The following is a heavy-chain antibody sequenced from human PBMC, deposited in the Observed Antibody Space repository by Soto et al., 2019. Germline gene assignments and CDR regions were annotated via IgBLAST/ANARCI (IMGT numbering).Heavy chain of an antibody. CDR3: ATCPRLLTAHE. V-gene: IGHV1-69*01. CDR2: IIPIFGTA. Sequence: QVQLVQSGAEVKKPGSSVKVSCKASGGTFSSYAISWVRQALGQGLEWMGGIIPIFGTANYAHKFEGRVTITADESTSAAYMELSILRFEDTAVYYCATCPRLLTAHEWGQGTLVTVSS. D-gene: IGHD3-16*01. J-gene: IGHJ4*02. CDR1: GGTFSSYA.